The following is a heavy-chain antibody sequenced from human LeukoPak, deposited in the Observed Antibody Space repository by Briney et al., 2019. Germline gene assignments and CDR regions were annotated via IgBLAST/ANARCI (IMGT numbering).Heavy chain of an antibody. CDR2: IYSSGST. V-gene: IGHV4-4*07. J-gene: IGHJ5*01. Sequence: SETLSLTCTVSDGSISSYHWSWIRQSAGKGLEWIGRIYSSGSTNYNPSLKSRVTMSVDTSKNQFSLKLSSVTAADTAVYYCARGLKYSGTYGWFDSWGQGTPVTVSS. D-gene: IGHD1-26*01. CDR1: DGSISSYH. CDR3: ARGLKYSGTYGWFDS.